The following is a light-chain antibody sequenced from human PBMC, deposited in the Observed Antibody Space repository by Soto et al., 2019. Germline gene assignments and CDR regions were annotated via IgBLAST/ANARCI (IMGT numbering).Light chain of an antibody. J-gene: IGKJ5*01. Sequence: EVVLTQSPATLSLSPGERATLSCRASQSISNSYLAWYQEKPGQALRLLIYGASIRATGIPDRFSGSGSGTDFTLTISRLDPEDFAVYYCQSYGGSPLMAFGQGTRREIK. CDR3: QSYGGSPLMA. V-gene: IGKV3-20*01. CDR2: GAS. CDR1: QSISNSY.